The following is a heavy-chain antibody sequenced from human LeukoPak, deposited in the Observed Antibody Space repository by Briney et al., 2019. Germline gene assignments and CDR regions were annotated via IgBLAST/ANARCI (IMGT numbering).Heavy chain of an antibody. CDR2: INPNSGGT. V-gene: IGHV1-2*06. CDR3: ARDPDYGSGQP. Sequence: ASVKVSCQASGYTFTGYYMHWVRQAPGQGPEWMGRINPNSGGTNYAQKFQGRVTMTRDTSISTAYMELSRLRSDDTAVYYCARDPDYGSGQPWGQGTLVTVSS. D-gene: IGHD3-10*01. CDR1: GYTFTGYY. J-gene: IGHJ5*02.